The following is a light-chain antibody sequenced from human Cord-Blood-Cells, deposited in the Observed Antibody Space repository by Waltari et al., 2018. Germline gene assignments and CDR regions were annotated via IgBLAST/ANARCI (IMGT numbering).Light chain of an antibody. Sequence: QSPLTQPRSVSGSPGQSVTISCTGTSSDVGGYNFVSWYQQHPGTASKLMIYDVSKRPSGVPDRFSGSKSGNTASLTISGLQAEDEADYYCCSYAGSYTYVFGTGTKVTVL. CDR2: DVS. J-gene: IGLJ1*01. CDR1: SSDVGGYNF. V-gene: IGLV2-11*01. CDR3: CSYAGSYTYV.